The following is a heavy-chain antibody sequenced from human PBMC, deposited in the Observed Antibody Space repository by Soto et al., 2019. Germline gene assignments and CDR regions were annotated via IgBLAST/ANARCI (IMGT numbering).Heavy chain of an antibody. Sequence: SETLSLTCAVYGGSFSGYYWNWIRQPPGKGLEWIGEINHSGSTNYNPSLKSRVTISVDTSKNQFSLKLSSVTAADTAVYYFVRGTGRYFAFWCKTILVTV. CDR1: GGSFSGYY. D-gene: IGHD1-1*01. CDR3: VRGTGRYFAF. CDR2: INHSGST. V-gene: IGHV4-34*01. J-gene: IGHJ4*02.